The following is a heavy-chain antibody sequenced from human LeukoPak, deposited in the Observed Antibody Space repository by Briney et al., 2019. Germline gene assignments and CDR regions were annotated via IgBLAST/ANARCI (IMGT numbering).Heavy chain of an antibody. CDR2: ISSSSSYI. CDR1: GFTFSSYS. CDR3: AREISGYSSGWIYYYYYGMDV. D-gene: IGHD6-19*01. Sequence: GGSLRLSCAASGFTFSSYSMNWVRQAPGKGLEWVSSISSSSSYIYYADSVKGRFTISRDNAKNSLYLQMNSLRAEDTAVYYCAREISGYSSGWIYYYYYGMDVWGQGTTVTVSS. V-gene: IGHV3-21*01. J-gene: IGHJ6*02.